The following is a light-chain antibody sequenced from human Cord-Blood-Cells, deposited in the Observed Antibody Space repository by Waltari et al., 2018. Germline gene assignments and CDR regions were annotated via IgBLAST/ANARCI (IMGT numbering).Light chain of an antibody. CDR1: QGISSY. Sequence: DIQLTQSPSLLSASVGDRVTITCRASQGISSYLAWYQQKPRKAPKLLIYAASTLHSGIPSRFSGSVSWTEFTLTISRLQPEDFATYYCQQLNSYLFTFGPVTKVDIK. J-gene: IGKJ3*01. V-gene: IGKV1-9*01. CDR2: AAS. CDR3: QQLNSYLFT.